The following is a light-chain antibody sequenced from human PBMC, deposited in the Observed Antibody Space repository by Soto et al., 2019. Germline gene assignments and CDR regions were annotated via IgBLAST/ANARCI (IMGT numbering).Light chain of an antibody. CDR1: SSDVGGYNY. CDR3: CSYAGSYSYV. V-gene: IGLV2-11*01. CDR2: DVS. J-gene: IGLJ1*01. Sequence: QSALTQPRSVSGSPGQSVTISCTGTSSDVGGYNYVSWYQEQPGKAPKFMIYDVSKRPSGVPDRFSGSKSGNTASLTISGLQAEDEADYYCCSYAGSYSYVFGTGTKLTVL.